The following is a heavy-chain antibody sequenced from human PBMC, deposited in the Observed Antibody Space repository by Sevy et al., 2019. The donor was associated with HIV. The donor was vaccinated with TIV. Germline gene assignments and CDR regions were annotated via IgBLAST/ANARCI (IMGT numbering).Heavy chain of an antibody. CDR3: ARSSVARFDP. CDR1: GGSISGYY. D-gene: IGHD2-21*01. Sequence: SETLSLTCTVSGGSISGYYWSWIRRPPGKGLEWIGYLYYSGDTNYNPSLRGRVTISVDPSKNQFSLKLGSVTAADTAVYYCARSSVARFDPWGQGTLVTVSS. J-gene: IGHJ5*02. V-gene: IGHV4-59*01. CDR2: LYYSGDT.